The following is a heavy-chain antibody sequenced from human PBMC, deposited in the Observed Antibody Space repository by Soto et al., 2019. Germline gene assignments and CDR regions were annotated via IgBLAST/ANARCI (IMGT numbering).Heavy chain of an antibody. V-gene: IGHV6-1*01. CDR2: TYYRSRWYF. CDR1: GDSVSTNTAT. J-gene: IGHJ5*01. Sequence: QVQLQQSGPGLVKPSQTLSLTCDISGDSVSTNTATWDWIRQSPSIGLEWLGRTYYRSRWYFDYAVSVKSRITISPDISNNQVSLQLTSVTPDDTAIYYCVRLIGNSWLDSWGQGTLVTVSS. D-gene: IGHD3-22*01. CDR3: VRLIGNSWLDS.